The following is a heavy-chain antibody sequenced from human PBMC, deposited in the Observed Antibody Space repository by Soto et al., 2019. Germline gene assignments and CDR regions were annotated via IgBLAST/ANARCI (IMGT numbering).Heavy chain of an antibody. J-gene: IGHJ4*02. Sequence: QVPLVQSGAEVKKPGASVKVSCKASGDTFTDYYIHWVRQAPGQGLEWMGTVNPSGGHTTYAQHFPGRMTMTRDTSTRTPYMELTSLTSEDTAVYYCARGGHVVVVTAALDYWGQGTLVTVSS. CDR3: ARGGHVVVVTAALDY. CDR1: GDTFTDYY. D-gene: IGHD2-21*02. V-gene: IGHV1-46*01. CDR2: VNPSGGHT.